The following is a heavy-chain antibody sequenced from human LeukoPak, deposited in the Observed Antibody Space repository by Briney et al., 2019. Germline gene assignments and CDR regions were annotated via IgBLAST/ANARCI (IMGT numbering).Heavy chain of an antibody. CDR2: INHSGST. CDR1: GGSFSGYY. CDR3: ARGAAMRGSRFDP. D-gene: IGHD5-18*01. Sequence: YPSETLSLTCAVYGGSFSGYYWSWIRQPPGKGLEWIGEINHSGSTNYNPSLKSRVTISVDMSKNQFSLKLSSVTAADTAVYYCARGAAMRGSRFDPWGQGTLVTVSS. V-gene: IGHV4-34*01. J-gene: IGHJ5*02.